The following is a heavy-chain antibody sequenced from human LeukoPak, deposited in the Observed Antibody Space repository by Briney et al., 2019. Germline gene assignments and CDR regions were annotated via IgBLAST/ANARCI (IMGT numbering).Heavy chain of an antibody. CDR3: ARDSGGLWFGDPNWFDP. V-gene: IGHV4-59*01. Sequence: WETLSLTCTVSGGSISSYYWNWIRQPPGKGLEWIGYIYYSGSTNYNPSLKSRVTISVDTSKNQFSLKLSSVTAADTAVYYCARDSGGLWFGDPNWFDPWGQGTLVTVSS. J-gene: IGHJ5*02. CDR2: IYYSGST. D-gene: IGHD3-10*01. CDR1: GGSISSYY.